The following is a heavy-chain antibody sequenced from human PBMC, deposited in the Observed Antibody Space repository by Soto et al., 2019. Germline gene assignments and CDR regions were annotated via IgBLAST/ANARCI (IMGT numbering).Heavy chain of an antibody. CDR2: LSCDERTT. CDR1: GFTFSDYG. V-gene: IGHV3-30*03. CDR3: ARDRGRYCGNYLTKFDS. D-gene: IGHD1-26*01. J-gene: IGHJ4*02. Sequence: AGSLRLSCAATGFTFSDYGMHWVRQAPGKGLEWVAILSCDERTTVYADSVKGRFIISRDNSKNTLDLQMNSLRPEDTALYYCARDRGRYCGNYLTKFDSWGQGVLVT.